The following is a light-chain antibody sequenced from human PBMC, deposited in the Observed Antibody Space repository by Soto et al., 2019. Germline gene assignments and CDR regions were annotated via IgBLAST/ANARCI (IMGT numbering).Light chain of an antibody. CDR2: DAS. CDR1: QTISTY. V-gene: IGKV1-39*01. CDR3: QQSDSTPYT. J-gene: IGKJ2*01. Sequence: DIQMTQSPSSLSASVGERVTITCRASQTISTYLNWYQQKPGKAPRLLIYDASSLLSGVPSRFSGSGSGTDFTLTIASLQPEDFSTYYCQQSDSTPYTFGQGTKVDI.